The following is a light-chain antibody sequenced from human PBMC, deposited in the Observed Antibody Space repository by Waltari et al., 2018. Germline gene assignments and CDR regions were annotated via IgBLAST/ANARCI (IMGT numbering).Light chain of an antibody. CDR1: QTINTY. V-gene: IGKV1-39*01. Sequence: DIQMTQSPSSLSASVGDRVTITCRESQTINTYLNWYQQKPGRAPQLLVYAASNLQSGVPSRFSGSGSETDFTLTISSLQPEDFATYFCQQSYINPLTFGGGTKVEIK. CDR2: AAS. CDR3: QQSYINPLT. J-gene: IGKJ4*01.